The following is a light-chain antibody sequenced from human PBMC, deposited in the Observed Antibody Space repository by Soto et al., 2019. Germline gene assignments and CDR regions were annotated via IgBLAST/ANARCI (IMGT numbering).Light chain of an antibody. CDR2: GNT. CDR3: CSYAGSSTVV. Sequence: QSVLTQPPSVSGAPGQRVTISCTGSSSNIGAGYDVQWYQQLPGAAPRLLIFGNTNRPSGVPDRFSGSKSGNTASLTISGLQAEDEADYYCCSYAGSSTVVFGGGTKLTVL. V-gene: IGLV1-40*01. CDR1: SSNIGAGYD. J-gene: IGLJ2*01.